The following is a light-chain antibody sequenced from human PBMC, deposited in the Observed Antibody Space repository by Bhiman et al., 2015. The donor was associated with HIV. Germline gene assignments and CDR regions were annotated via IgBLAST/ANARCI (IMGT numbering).Light chain of an antibody. Sequence: QSALTQPPSASGSRGQSVIISCTGTSSDVGVYLVSWYQHHPGKAPKLIIYEVNKRPSGVPARFSGSKSGNTASLTVSGLQDEDEADYYCSSYGGTTNWGAFGGGTKLTVL. CDR1: SSDVGVYL. CDR2: EVN. J-gene: IGLJ2*01. V-gene: IGLV2-8*01. CDR3: SSYGGTTNWGA.